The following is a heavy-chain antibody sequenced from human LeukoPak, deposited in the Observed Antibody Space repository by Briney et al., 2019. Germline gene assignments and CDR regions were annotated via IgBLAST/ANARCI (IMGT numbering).Heavy chain of an antibody. Sequence: GGSLRLSCAASGFTFSSYTMNWVRQAPGKGLEWVSSFGGSGGGTYYADSVKGRFTISRDNSNNIVYLEMNSLRAEDTAVYYCAKGMLVEDWGQGTLVTVSS. CDR2: FGGSGGGT. J-gene: IGHJ4*02. V-gene: IGHV3-23*01. D-gene: IGHD3-22*01. CDR1: GFTFSSYT. CDR3: AKGMLVED.